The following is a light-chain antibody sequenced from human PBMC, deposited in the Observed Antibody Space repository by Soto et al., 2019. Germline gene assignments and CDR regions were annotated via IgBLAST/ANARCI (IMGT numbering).Light chain of an antibody. V-gene: IGKV3-15*01. CDR3: QQYNFWPPLT. CDR1: QSVNSN. CDR2: DAS. Sequence: EIVMTQSPATLSVSPGERATLSCRASQSVNSNLAWYRQKPGQAPRLLISDASTRATGVPARFSGSGSGTEFTLPISSLQSEDSGIYSCQQYNFWPPLTFGGGTKVEIK. J-gene: IGKJ4*01.